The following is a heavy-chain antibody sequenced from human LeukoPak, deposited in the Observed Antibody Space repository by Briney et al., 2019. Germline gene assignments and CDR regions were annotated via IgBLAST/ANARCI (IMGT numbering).Heavy chain of an antibody. CDR3: ATKAVYVNY. D-gene: IGHD3-16*01. V-gene: IGHV3-30*03. CDR2: ISYDGSNK. J-gene: IGHJ4*02. Sequence: GRSLRPSCAASGFTFSSYGMHWVRQAPGKGLEWVAVISYDGSNKYYADSVKGRFTISRDNAKNSLYLQMKNLRAEDTAVYYCATKAVYVNYWGQGILVTVSS. CDR1: GFTFSSYG.